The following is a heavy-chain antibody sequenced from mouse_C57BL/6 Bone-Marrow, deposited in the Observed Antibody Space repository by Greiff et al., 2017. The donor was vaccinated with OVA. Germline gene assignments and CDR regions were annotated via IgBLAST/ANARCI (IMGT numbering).Heavy chain of an antibody. CDR3: ARGQVLGFYYFDY. J-gene: IGHJ2*01. D-gene: IGHD2-14*01. V-gene: IGHV1-59*01. CDR2: IDPSDSYT. CDR1: GYTFTSYW. Sequence: VQLQQSGAELVRPGTSVKLSCKASGYTFTSYWMHWVKQRPGQGLEWIGVIDPSDSYTNYNQKFKGKATLTVDTSSSTAYMQLSSLTSEDSAVYYCARGQVLGFYYFDYWGQGTTLTVSS.